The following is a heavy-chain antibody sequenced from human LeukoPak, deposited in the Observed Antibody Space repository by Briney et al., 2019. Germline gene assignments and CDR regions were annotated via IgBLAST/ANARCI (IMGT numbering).Heavy chain of an antibody. V-gene: IGHV3-23*01. CDR1: GFTFSNFA. CDR2: ISASGGST. D-gene: IGHD1-26*01. J-gene: IGHJ4*02. CDR3: AKDGWGRGVRGRFDH. Sequence: GGSLRLSCAASGFTFSNFAMNWVRQAPGKGLEWVSVISASGGSTYYADSVKGRFTISRDNSKNTLYLQMNSLRDEDTAIYYCAKDGWGRGVRGRFDHWGQGILVTVSS.